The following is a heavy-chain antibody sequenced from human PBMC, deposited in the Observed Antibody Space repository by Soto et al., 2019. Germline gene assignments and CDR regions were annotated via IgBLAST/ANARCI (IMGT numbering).Heavy chain of an antibody. CDR3: AGGGERYFDWLLSFDY. V-gene: IGHV4-61*01. J-gene: IGHJ4*02. Sequence: SETLSLTCTVSGGSVSSGSYYWSWIRQPPGKGLEWIGYIYYSGSTNYNPSLKSRVTISVDTSKNQFSLKLSSVTAADTAVYYCAGGGERYFDWLLSFDYWGQGTLVTVSS. CDR1: GGSVSSGSYY. D-gene: IGHD3-9*01. CDR2: IYYSGST.